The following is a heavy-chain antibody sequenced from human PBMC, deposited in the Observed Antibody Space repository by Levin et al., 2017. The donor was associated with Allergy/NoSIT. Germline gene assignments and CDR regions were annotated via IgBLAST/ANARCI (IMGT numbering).Heavy chain of an antibody. J-gene: IGHJ4*02. CDR2: INSDGSST. Sequence: HAGGSLRLSCAASGFSFSSYWMHWVRQAPGKGLVWVSRINSDGSSTNYADSVKGRLTISRDNAKSTLYLQMNSLGAEDTAVYYCARGYFDFSAYTLYWGQGTLVTVSS. D-gene: IGHD3-22*01. CDR3: ARGYFDFSAYTLY. V-gene: IGHV3-74*01. CDR1: GFSFSSYW.